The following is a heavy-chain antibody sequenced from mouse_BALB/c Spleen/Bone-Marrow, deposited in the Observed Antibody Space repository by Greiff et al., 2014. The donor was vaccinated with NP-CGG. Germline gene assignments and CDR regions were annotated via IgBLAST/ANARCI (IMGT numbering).Heavy chain of an antibody. D-gene: IGHD2-4*01. V-gene: IGHV2-9*02. Sequence: QVHVKQSGPGLVAPSQSLSITCTVSGFSLTSYGVRWVRQPPGKGLEWLGVIWAGGSTNYNSALMSRLSISKDNSKSQVFLKMNSLQTDDTAMYYCARDPIYYDYDWYFDVWGAGTTVTVSS. J-gene: IGHJ1*01. CDR1: GFSLTSYG. CDR2: IWAGGST. CDR3: ARDPIYYDYDWYFDV.